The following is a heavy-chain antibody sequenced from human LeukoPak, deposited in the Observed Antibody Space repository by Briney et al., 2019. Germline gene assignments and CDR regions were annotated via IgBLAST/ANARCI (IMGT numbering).Heavy chain of an antibody. Sequence: GASVKVSCKASGYTFSGYYMHWVRQAPGQGLERMGGIDPNSGATNYAQKFQGRVTMTRDTPISTAYMELSRLRSDDTAVYYCAPGGRITFGGEPAYYFDYWGQGTLVTVSS. CDR1: GYTFSGYY. D-gene: IGHD3-16*01. V-gene: IGHV1-2*02. J-gene: IGHJ4*02. CDR3: APGGRITFGGEPAYYFDY. CDR2: IDPNSGAT.